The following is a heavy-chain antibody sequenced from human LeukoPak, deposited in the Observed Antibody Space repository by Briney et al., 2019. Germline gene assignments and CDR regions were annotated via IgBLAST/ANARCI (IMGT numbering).Heavy chain of an antibody. Sequence: ASVRVSCKASGGTFSNYAINWVRQAPGQGLEWMGGIIPIFGSSHYAQRFQGRVTITTDESTSTAYIELSSLRSEDTAVYYCARSPRLPDNYYFYYYMEVWGQGTTVTVSS. D-gene: IGHD4-11*01. CDR1: GGTFSNYA. CDR3: ARSPRLPDNYYFYYYMEV. V-gene: IGHV1-69*05. J-gene: IGHJ6*03. CDR2: IIPIFGSS.